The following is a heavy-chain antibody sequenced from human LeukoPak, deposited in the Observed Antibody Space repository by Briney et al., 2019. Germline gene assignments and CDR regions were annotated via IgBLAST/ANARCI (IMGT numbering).Heavy chain of an antibody. D-gene: IGHD3-3*01. CDR2: ISSSSSYI. Sequence: KPGGSLRLSCAASGFTFSSYSMNWVRQAPGKGLEWVSSISSSSSYIYYADSVKGRFTISRDNAKNSLYLQMNSLRAEDTAVYYCARVRDSGYYDFWSGYYGRNYYYGMDVWGQGTTVTVSS. CDR1: GFTFSSYS. CDR3: ARVRDSGYYDFWSGYYGRNYYYGMDV. V-gene: IGHV3-21*01. J-gene: IGHJ6*02.